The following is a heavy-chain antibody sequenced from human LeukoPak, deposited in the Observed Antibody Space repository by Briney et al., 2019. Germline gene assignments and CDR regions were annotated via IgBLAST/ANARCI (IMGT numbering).Heavy chain of an antibody. CDR1: GGSISSGGYY. V-gene: IGHV4-31*03. CDR3: ARDGYSYGLPLDY. D-gene: IGHD5-18*01. CDR2: IYYSGST. Sequence: SQTLSLTCTVSGGSISSGGYYWSWIRQHPGKGLEWIGYIYYSGSTYYNPSLKSRVTISVDTSKYQFSLKLSSVTAADTAVYYCARDGYSYGLPLDYWGQGTLVTVSS. J-gene: IGHJ4*02.